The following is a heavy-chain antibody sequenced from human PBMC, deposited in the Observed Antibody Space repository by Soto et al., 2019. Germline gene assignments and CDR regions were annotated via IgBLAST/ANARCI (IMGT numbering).Heavy chain of an antibody. J-gene: IGHJ3*02. CDR2: IYYSGST. D-gene: IGHD6-13*01. CDR3: AREGRPRTASTDEFIAAASNDAFDI. V-gene: IGHV4-30-4*01. CDR1: GGSISSGDYY. Sequence: QLQLQESGPGLVKPSQTLSLTCTVSGGSISSGDYYWSWIRQPPGKGLEWIGYIYYSGSTYYNPSLKSRVTISVDTSKNQFSLKLSSVTAADTAVYYCAREGRPRTASTDEFIAAASNDAFDIWGQGTMVTVSS.